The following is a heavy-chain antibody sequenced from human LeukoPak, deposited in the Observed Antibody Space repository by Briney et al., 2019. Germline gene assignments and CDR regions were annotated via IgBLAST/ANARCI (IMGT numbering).Heavy chain of an antibody. V-gene: IGHV3-23*01. Sequence: RSGGSLRLSCAASGFTFSSYAMSWVRHPPGKGLGWGSAISGSGGSTYYADSVKGRFTISRDNSKNTLYLQMNSLSAEDTAVYYCAKPAISSSGWYYDYWGQGTLVTVSS. D-gene: IGHD6-19*01. CDR3: AKPAISSSGWYYDY. CDR2: ISGSGGST. J-gene: IGHJ4*02. CDR1: GFTFSSYA.